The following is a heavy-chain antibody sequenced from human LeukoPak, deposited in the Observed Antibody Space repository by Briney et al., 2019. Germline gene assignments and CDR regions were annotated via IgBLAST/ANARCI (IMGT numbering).Heavy chain of an antibody. D-gene: IGHD2-8*01. J-gene: IGHJ4*02. CDR2: ISAYNGNT. CDR3: ARGVYVDTLDWSFDY. Sequence: GASVKVSCKASGYTFTGYYMHWVRQAPGQGLEWMGWISAYNGNTNYAQKLQGRVTMTTDTSTSTAYMELRSLRSDDTAVYYCARGVYVDTLDWSFDYWGQGTLVTVSS. V-gene: IGHV1-18*04. CDR1: GYTFTGYY.